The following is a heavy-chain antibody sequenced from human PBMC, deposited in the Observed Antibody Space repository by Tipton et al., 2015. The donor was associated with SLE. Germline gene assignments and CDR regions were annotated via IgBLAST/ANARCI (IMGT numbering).Heavy chain of an antibody. D-gene: IGHD3-3*01. CDR1: GDSISSGRYY. V-gene: IGHV4-61*09. J-gene: IGHJ4*02. Sequence: TLSLTCTVSGDSISSGRYYWSWIRQPAGKGPEWIGNIYTSGTTKYNPSLKSRVTLSVDTPTNQFSLKLGSVTAADTAVYYCARDSYNFWSGHVDYWGQGILVNVSS. CDR3: ARDSYNFWSGHVDY. CDR2: IYTSGTT.